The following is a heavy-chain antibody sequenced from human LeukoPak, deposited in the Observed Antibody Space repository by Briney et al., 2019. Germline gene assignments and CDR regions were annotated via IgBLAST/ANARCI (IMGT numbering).Heavy chain of an antibody. Sequence: SETLSLTCAVYGGSFSGYYWSWIRQPPGKGLEWIGEINHSGSTNYNPSLKSRVTISVDTSKNQFSLKLSSVTAADTAVYYCARGRYYDFWSGYFPRPNWFDPWGQGTLATVSS. CDR1: GGSFSGYY. J-gene: IGHJ5*02. CDR2: INHSGST. V-gene: IGHV4-34*01. CDR3: ARGRYYDFWSGYFPRPNWFDP. D-gene: IGHD3-3*01.